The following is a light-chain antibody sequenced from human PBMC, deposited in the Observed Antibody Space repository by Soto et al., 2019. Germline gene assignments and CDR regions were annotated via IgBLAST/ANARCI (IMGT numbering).Light chain of an antibody. CDR3: SSYVGSNNPV. CDR2: EVN. J-gene: IGLJ2*01. V-gene: IGLV2-8*01. Sequence: QSVLTQPPSASGSPGQSVTISCSGTSSDVGGYNYVSWYQQHPGKAPKLMIYEVNKWPSGIPDRFSGSKSGNTASLTVSGLQAEDEADYYCSSYVGSNNPVFGGGTKVTVL. CDR1: SSDVGGYNY.